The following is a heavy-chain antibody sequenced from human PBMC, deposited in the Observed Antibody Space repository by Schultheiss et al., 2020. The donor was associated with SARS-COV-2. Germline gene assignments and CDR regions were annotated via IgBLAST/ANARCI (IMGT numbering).Heavy chain of an antibody. Sequence: SETLSLTCTVSGGSISSYYWSWIRQPPGKGLEWIGEVSHSGSTDYNPSLKSRVTISVDTSKNHFSLRLNSVTAADTAVYYCARDSSSWSINWFDPWGQGTLVTVSS. CDR2: VSHSGST. V-gene: IGHV4-34*01. CDR3: ARDSSSWSINWFDP. CDR1: GGSISSYY. D-gene: IGHD6-13*01. J-gene: IGHJ5*02.